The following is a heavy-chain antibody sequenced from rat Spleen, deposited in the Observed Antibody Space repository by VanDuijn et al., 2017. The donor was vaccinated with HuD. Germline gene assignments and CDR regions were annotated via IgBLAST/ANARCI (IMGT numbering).Heavy chain of an antibody. CDR2: IWSGGTT. CDR1: GFSLNTYG. J-gene: IGHJ4*01. V-gene: IGHV2-16*01. D-gene: IGHD1-12*02. CDR3: ARTGYYDCSFDYVMDP. Sequence: QVQLKESGPGLVQPSQTLSLTCTVSGFSLNTYGVSWVRQPPGKGLEWVGTIWSGGTTEYNSTLRSRLSISRDTSKNQVLLKINSLQTEDTAMYFCARTGYYDCSFDYVMDPWGQGASVTVSS.